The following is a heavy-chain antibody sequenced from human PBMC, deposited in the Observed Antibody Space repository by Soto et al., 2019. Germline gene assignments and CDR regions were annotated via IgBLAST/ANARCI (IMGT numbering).Heavy chain of an antibody. V-gene: IGHV4-59*13. J-gene: IGHJ4*02. D-gene: IGHD3-10*01. Sequence: XYYWSWIRQPPGKGLEWIGNIYYSGSTNYNPSHKSRDAMSVDTSKNQFSLKLTSVSVADTAVYYCARDRGAMNYWGQGMLVTVSS. CDR3: ARDRGAMNY. CDR2: IYYSGST. CDR1: XYY.